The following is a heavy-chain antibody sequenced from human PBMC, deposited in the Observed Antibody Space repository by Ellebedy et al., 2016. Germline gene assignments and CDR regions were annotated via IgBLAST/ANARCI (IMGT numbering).Heavy chain of an antibody. V-gene: IGHV4-59*01. CDR2: IYYSGST. D-gene: IGHD3-10*01. Sequence: GSLRLSCTVSGVSISSYYWSWIRQPPGKGLEWIGYIYYSGSTNFNPSLKSRVTISVDTSKNQFSLKLTSVTAADTAVYYCARSVGIYGSGSRMENWFDPWGQGTLVTVSS. CDR1: GVSISSYY. CDR3: ARSVGIYGSGSRMENWFDP. J-gene: IGHJ5*02.